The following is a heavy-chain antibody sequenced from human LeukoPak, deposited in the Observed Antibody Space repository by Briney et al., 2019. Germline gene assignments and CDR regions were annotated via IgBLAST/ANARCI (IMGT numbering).Heavy chain of an antibody. CDR1: GFSIRTYY. V-gene: IGHV3-53*01. CDR3: VRAVHHNFYSDSSGYYGDAFDV. Sequence: PGGSLRLSCEASGFSIRTYYMSWVRQAPGKGLEWVSVIYSGGTIRYADSVKGRFTFSRDNFKDTLNLQMNSLRADDTAVYYCVRAVHHNFYSDSSGYYGDAFDVRGQGTVVTVSS. J-gene: IGHJ3*01. D-gene: IGHD3-22*01. CDR2: IYSGGTI.